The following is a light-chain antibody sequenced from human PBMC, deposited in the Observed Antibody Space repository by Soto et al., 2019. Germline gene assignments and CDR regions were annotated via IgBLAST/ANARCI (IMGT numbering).Light chain of an antibody. CDR1: QTISGY. Sequence: DIPMTQSPSSLSASVGDRVTITCRASQTISGYLNWYQHKPGKAPKSLISAASNLLRGVPSRFSGSGSGTDFTLTISGLQPDDVATYYCQQNYSPPLTFGGGTKVEI. CDR3: QQNYSPPLT. CDR2: AAS. J-gene: IGKJ4*01. V-gene: IGKV1-39*01.